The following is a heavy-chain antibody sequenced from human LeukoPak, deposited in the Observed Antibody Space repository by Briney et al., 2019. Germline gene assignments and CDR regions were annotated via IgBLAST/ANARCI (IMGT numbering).Heavy chain of an antibody. Sequence: GGSLRLSCAASGFTFSTYDMHWVRQAPGKGLEWVAVISYDGAMKYNADSVKARFTISRDNSKNTLYLQMNSLRAEDTAVYYCAKDGTVTTRIPWGQGTLVTVSS. CDR3: AKDGTVTTRIP. D-gene: IGHD4-17*01. CDR1: GFTFSTYD. CDR2: ISYDGAMK. J-gene: IGHJ5*02. V-gene: IGHV3-30-3*01.